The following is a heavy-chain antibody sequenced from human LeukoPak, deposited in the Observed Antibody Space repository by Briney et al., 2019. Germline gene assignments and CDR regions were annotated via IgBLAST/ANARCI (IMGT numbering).Heavy chain of an antibody. D-gene: IGHD3-22*01. CDR2: FDPEDGET. CDR1: GYSLTELS. J-gene: IGHJ4*02. CDR3: APHGSSIVVVLRGGFAY. V-gene: IGHV1-24*01. Sequence: GASAKVSCKVSGYSLTELSMHWVRQAPGKGLEWMGGFDPEDGETIYAQKFQVRVTMTEDTSTDTAYLEVSSLRSEDRAVYFCAPHGSSIVVVLRGGFAYWGQGTVVTVSS.